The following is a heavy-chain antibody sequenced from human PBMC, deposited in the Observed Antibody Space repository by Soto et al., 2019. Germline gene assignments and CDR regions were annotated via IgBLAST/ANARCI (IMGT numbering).Heavy chain of an antibody. Sequence: EVRLLDSGGGLAQPGGSRRLSCAASGFTFSSSAMNWVRQAPGKGLEWVSSIRVGGGDTFYADSVRGRFTVSRDISRNTLYLQMNSLRAEDTAIYDCAKCSVGTVRTSGWCNWFDPWGQGTLVTVSS. CDR1: GFTFSSSA. D-gene: IGHD6-19*01. CDR3: AKCSVGTVRTSGWCNWFDP. CDR2: IRVGGGDT. J-gene: IGHJ5*02. V-gene: IGHV3-23*01.